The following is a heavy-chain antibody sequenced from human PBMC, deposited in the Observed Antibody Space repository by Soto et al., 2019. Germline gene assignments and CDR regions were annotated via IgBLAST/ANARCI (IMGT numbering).Heavy chain of an antibody. CDR3: ARDLGPYDSSGYYFDY. CDR2: IIPIFGTS. D-gene: IGHD3-22*01. CDR1: GGTFSSYA. V-gene: IGHV1-69*01. J-gene: IGHJ4*02. Sequence: QVQLVQSGAEVKKPGSSVKVSCKASGGTFSSYAISWVRQAPGQGLEWMGGIIPIFGTSNYAQKFQGRVTITADEYTSTAYMELSSLRSEDTAVYYCARDLGPYDSSGYYFDYWGQGTLVTVSS.